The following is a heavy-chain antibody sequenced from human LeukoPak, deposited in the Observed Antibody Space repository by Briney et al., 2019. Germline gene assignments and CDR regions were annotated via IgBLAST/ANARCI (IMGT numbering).Heavy chain of an antibody. CDR3: ASLVTAIRGVDWFDP. V-gene: IGHV1-24*01. D-gene: IGHD2-21*02. CDR2: FDPEDGET. CDR1: GYTLTELS. Sequence: ASVKVSCKVSGYTLTELSMHWVRQAPGKGLGWMGGFDPEDGETIYAQKFQGRVTMTEDTSTDTAYMELSSLRSEDTAVYYCASLVTAIRGVDWFDPWGQGTLVTVSS. J-gene: IGHJ5*02.